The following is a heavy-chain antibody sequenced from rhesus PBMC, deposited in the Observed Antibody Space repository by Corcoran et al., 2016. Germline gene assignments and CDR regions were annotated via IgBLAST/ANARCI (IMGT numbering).Heavy chain of an antibody. V-gene: IGHV4S7*01. CDR3: ARGPAENYYGSGYNDY. CDR1: GGSISGYYL. J-gene: IGHJ4*01. D-gene: IGHD3-28*01. CDR2: IYGGSGSP. Sequence: QVQLQESGPGVVKPSETLSLTCAVSGGSISGYYLWSWIRQPPGKGLEWIGYIYGGSGSPHHNPSLKNRVTISKATSKNQFSLKLSSVTAADTAVYYCARGPAENYYGSGYNDYWGQGVLVTVSS.